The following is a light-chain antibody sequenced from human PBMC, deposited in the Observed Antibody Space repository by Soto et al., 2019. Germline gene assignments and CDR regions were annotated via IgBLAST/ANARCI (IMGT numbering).Light chain of an antibody. V-gene: IGLV2-14*01. CDR1: SSDVGNYDY. CDR3: SSYTSSTTVI. Sequence: QSALTQPASVSGSPGQSITISCTGTSSDVGNYDYVSWYLHHPGKAPKLIIYEVTNRPSGVSNRFSGSKSGNTASLSISGPQAEDEAYYYCSSYTSSTTVIFGGGTKVTVL. CDR2: EVT. J-gene: IGLJ2*01.